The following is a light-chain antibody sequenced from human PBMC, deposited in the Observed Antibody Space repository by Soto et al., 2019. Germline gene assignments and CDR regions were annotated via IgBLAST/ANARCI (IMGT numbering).Light chain of an antibody. V-gene: IGLV1-40*01. CDR2: GDS. Sequence: QSVLTQPPSVSGAPGQRVTISCTGSSSNIGAGDDVHWYQLLPGTAPKLLIYGDSNRPSGVPDRFSGSKSGTSASLAITGLQAEDEADYYCQSYDSSLRGYWVFGGGTKLTVL. CDR3: QSYDSSLRGYWV. CDR1: SSNIGAGDD. J-gene: IGLJ3*02.